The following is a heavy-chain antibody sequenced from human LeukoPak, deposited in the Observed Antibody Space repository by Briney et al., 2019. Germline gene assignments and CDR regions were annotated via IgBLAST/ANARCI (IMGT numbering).Heavy chain of an antibody. J-gene: IGHJ5*02. Sequence: ASVKVSCKASGYTFTGYYMHWVRQAPGQGLEWMGWINPNSGGTNYAQKFQGRVTMTRDTSISTAYMELSRLGSDDTAVYYCARDGLWFGELLLENWFDPWGQGTLVTVSS. D-gene: IGHD3-10*01. CDR2: INPNSGGT. CDR3: ARDGLWFGELLLENWFDP. CDR1: GYTFTGYY. V-gene: IGHV1-2*02.